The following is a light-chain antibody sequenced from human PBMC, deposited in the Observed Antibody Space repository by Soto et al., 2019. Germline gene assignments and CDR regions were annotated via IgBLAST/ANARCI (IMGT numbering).Light chain of an antibody. CDR3: QQYGSSLGVT. CDR2: GAS. Sequence: EIVLTQSPGTLSLSPGERATLSCRASQSVSSSYLAWYQQKPGQAPRLLIYGASSSATGIPDRFSGSGSGKDFTLTISRLEPEDFAVYYCQQYGSSLGVTFGGGTKVDIK. V-gene: IGKV3-20*01. CDR1: QSVSSSY. J-gene: IGKJ4*01.